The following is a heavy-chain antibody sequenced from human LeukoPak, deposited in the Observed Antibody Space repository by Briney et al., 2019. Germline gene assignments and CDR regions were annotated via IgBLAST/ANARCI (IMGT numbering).Heavy chain of an antibody. CDR2: INHSGST. Sequence: SETLSLTCAAYGGSFSGYYWSWIRQPPGKGLEWIGEINHSGSTTYNPSLKSRVNISVDTSKNHFSLKLSSVTAADTAVYYCARGVPLAYSSSWYGVSFDPWGQGTLVTVSS. V-gene: IGHV4-34*01. CDR1: GGSFSGYY. D-gene: IGHD6-13*01. CDR3: ARGVPLAYSSSWYGVSFDP. J-gene: IGHJ5*02.